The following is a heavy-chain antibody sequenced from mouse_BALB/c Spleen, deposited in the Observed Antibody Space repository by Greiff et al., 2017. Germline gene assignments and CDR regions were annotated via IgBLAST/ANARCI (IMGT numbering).Heavy chain of an antibody. CDR2: INPSNGRT. V-gene: IGHV1S81*02. CDR3: ARRGSTMITGGMDY. J-gene: IGHJ4*01. CDR1: GYTFTSYW. Sequence: QVQLKESGAELVKPGASVKLSCKASGYTFTSYWMHWVKQRPGQGLEWIGEINPSNGRTNYNEKFKSKATLTVDKSSSTAYMQLSSLTSEDSAVYYCARRGSTMITGGMDYWGQGTSVTVSS. D-gene: IGHD2-4*01.